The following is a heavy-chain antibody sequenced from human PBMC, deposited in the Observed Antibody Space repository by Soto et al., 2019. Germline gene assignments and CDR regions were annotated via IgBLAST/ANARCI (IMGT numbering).Heavy chain of an antibody. CDR3: AREYYDFWSGEYHHGMEV. CDR2: IYYTGST. CDR1: GYSISSGYF. Sequence: SETLSLTCGVSGYSISSGYFWVWIRQPPGKGLEWMGSIYYTGSTYYNPSPLTRITISVDTSKNQFSLKLSSVTAADTALYYCAREYYDFWSGEYHHGMEVWGPGTTVTVS. V-gene: IGHV4-38-2*02. J-gene: IGHJ6*02. D-gene: IGHD3-3*01.